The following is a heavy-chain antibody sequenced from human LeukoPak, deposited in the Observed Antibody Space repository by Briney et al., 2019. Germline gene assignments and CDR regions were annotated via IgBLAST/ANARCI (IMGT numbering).Heavy chain of an antibody. J-gene: IGHJ5*02. CDR3: ARARFLGYCSGGSCYHNWFDP. CDR1: GYTFSDYY. Sequence: ASVKVSCKASGYTFSDYYIHWVRQAPGQGLEWMGWINPDRGGTKYAQKFQGRVTMTRDTSISTAYMELSRLRSDDTAVYYCARARFLGYCSGGSCYHNWFDPWGQGTLVTVSS. CDR2: INPDRGGT. V-gene: IGHV1-2*02. D-gene: IGHD2-15*01.